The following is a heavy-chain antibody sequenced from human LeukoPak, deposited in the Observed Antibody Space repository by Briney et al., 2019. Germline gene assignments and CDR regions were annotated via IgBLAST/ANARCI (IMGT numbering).Heavy chain of an antibody. CDR1: GYTFSTSW. D-gene: IGHD6-13*01. CDR2: VYPGDSDT. V-gene: IGHV5-51*01. Sequence: GESLKISCKGSGYTFSTSWIGWVRQMPGKGLEWMGIVYPGDSDTRYSPSFQGQVTISVDKSITTASLQWSSLKASDTAMYYCARPRQQLVSSDAFDIWGQGTMVTVS. J-gene: IGHJ3*02. CDR3: ARPRQQLVSSDAFDI.